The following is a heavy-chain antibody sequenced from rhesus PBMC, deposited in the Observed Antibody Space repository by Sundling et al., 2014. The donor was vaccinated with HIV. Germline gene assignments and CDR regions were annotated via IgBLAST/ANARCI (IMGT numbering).Heavy chain of an antibody. CDR3: ARDFARSSFDY. CDR1: GYSISSGYY. V-gene: IGHV4-99*02. J-gene: IGHJ4*01. Sequence: QVQLQESGPGLVKPSETLSLTCAVSGYSISSGYYWGWIRQPPGKGLEYIGYISGSSGSTYYNPSLKSRVTISTDTSKNHFSLRLTSVTAADTAIYYCARDFARSSFDYWGQGVLVTVSS. CDR2: ISGSSGST.